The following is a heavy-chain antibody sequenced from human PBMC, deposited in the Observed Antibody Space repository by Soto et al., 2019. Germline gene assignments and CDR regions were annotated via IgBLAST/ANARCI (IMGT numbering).Heavy chain of an antibody. D-gene: IGHD2-15*01. Sequence: SETMSLTCAVSGGSLSGYYWSWIRQPPGKGLEWIGEINHSGSTNYNPSLKSRVTISVDTSKNQFSLKLSSVTAAETAVYYCARDLVVGPSYYYYGMDVWGQGTTVTVSS. CDR3: ARDLVVGPSYYYYGMDV. V-gene: IGHV4-34*01. CDR2: INHSGST. J-gene: IGHJ6*02. CDR1: GGSLSGYY.